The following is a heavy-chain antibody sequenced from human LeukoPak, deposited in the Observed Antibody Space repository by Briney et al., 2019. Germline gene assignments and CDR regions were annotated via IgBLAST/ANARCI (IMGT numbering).Heavy chain of an antibody. CDR2: INPLSGGT. D-gene: IGHD2-2*01. J-gene: IGHJ4*02. Sequence: GASVKVSCKASGYTFSDYYMHWVRQAPGQGLEWMGWINPLSGGTNYAQKFQGRVTMTRDTSISTAYMELSRLISGDTAVYYCARVVGLQDFVVVPAAVLFDYWGQGTLVTVSS. CDR3: ARVVGLQDFVVVPAAVLFDY. CDR1: GYTFSDYY. V-gene: IGHV1-2*02.